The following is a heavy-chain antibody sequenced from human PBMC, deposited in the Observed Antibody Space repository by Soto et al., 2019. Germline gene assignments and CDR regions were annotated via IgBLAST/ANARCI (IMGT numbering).Heavy chain of an antibody. J-gene: IGHJ1*01. CDR1: GYTFTSYD. D-gene: IGHD3-10*01. Sequence: ASVKVSCKASGYTFTSYDISWVRQATGQGLEWMGWMNPNNGNTDYAPKFQSRVTMTMNTSIGTAYMELSSLRSEDTAVYYCARSPRNYYALGSYSYFRHWGQGTLVTVSS. V-gene: IGHV1-8*01. CDR2: MNPNNGNT. CDR3: ARSPRNYYALGSYSYFRH.